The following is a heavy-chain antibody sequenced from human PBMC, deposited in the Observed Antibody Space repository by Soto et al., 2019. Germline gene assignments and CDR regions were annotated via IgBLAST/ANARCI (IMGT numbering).Heavy chain of an antibody. CDR2: ISYSGST. D-gene: IGHD2-15*01. CDR3: ARADPDASVGY. J-gene: IGHJ4*02. Sequence: SETLSLTCAVSGGSMSSYYWTWLRQSPGRGLEWIGYISYSGSTYYNPSLKSRVTISADTSKNQFSLRMNSMIAADTAVYYCARADPDASVGYWGQGTLVTVSS. V-gene: IGHV4-59*01. CDR1: GGSMSSYY.